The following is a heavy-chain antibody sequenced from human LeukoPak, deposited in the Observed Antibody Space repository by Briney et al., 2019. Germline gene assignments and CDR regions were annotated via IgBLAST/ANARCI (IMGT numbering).Heavy chain of an antibody. J-gene: IGHJ4*02. Sequence: SQTLSLTCAISGNSVSSNYAAWHWIRQSPSRGLEWLGGAYYRSMWYNDYAVSVKNRITINPDTSKNQLSLHLNSVTPDDTAVYYCAKGSLEGGFDFWGQGTLVTVSS. CDR3: AKGSLEGGFDF. D-gene: IGHD2-15*01. V-gene: IGHV6-1*01. CDR2: AYYRSMWYN. CDR1: GNSVSSNYAA.